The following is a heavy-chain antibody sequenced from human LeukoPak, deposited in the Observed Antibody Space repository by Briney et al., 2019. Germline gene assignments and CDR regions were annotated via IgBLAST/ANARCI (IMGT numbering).Heavy chain of an antibody. CDR1: GGSISSSSYY. Sequence: SETLSLTCTVSGGSISSSSYYWGWIRQPPGKGLEWIGSIYYSGSTYYNPSLKSRVTISVDTSKNQFSLKLSSVTAADTAVYYCARDYYDSSGYYHQYAFDIWGQGTMVTVSS. V-gene: IGHV4-39*01. CDR2: IYYSGST. D-gene: IGHD3-22*01. CDR3: ARDYYDSSGYYHQYAFDI. J-gene: IGHJ3*02.